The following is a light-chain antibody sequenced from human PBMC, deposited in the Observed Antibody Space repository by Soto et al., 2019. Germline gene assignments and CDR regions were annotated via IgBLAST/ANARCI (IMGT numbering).Light chain of an antibody. Sequence: EIVMTQSPATLSLSPGERATLYCRDSQSINSGYLSWYQQTPGQAPRLLIYGASTRANGIPARFSGSGSGTKFTLTISRLQAEEFALYFCQQDYNSLTFGGGT. V-gene: IGKV3D-7*01. CDR1: QSINSGY. CDR2: GAS. J-gene: IGKJ4*01. CDR3: QQDYNSLT.